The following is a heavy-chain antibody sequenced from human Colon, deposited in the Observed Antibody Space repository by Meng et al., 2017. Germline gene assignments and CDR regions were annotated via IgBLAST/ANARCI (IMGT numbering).Heavy chain of an antibody. D-gene: IGHD5-18*01. CDR2: ITAHSGST. V-gene: IGHV1-18*01. J-gene: IGHJ4*02. CDR3: ARDQKYSFGTYFFDS. CDR1: GDPFTNYG. Sequence: ASVKVSCKASGDPFTNYGISWVRQAPGQGLEWMGWITAHSGSTNYAQKFQGRVIMTTDTSTNTAYMELRSLRSDDSAVYYCARDQKYSFGTYFFDSWGQGTRVTVSS.